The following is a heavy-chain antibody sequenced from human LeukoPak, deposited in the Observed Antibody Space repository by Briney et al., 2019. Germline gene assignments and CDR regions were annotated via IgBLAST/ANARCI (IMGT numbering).Heavy chain of an antibody. CDR1: GGTFSSYA. Sequence: ASVKVSCKASGGTFSSYAISWVRQAPGQGLEWMGRINPNSGGTNYAQKFQGRVTMARDTSISTAYMEPSRLTSDDTATYYCARADAFDIWGQGTMVTVSS. CDR2: INPNSGGT. J-gene: IGHJ3*02. CDR3: ARADAFDI. V-gene: IGHV1-2*06.